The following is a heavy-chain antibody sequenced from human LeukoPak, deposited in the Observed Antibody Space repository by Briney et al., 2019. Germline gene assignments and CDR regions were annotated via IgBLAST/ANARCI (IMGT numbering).Heavy chain of an antibody. D-gene: IGHD3-10*01. CDR3: ARALRMVRDLTPSGY. CDR2: ISAYNGNT. CDR1: GYTFTSYG. J-gene: IGHJ4*02. Sequence: GASVKVSCKASGYTFTSYGISWVRQAPGQGLEWMGWISAYNGNTNYAQKLQGRVTMTTDTSTSTAYMEPRSLRSDDTAVYYCARALRMVRDLTPSGYWGQGTLVTVSS. V-gene: IGHV1-18*01.